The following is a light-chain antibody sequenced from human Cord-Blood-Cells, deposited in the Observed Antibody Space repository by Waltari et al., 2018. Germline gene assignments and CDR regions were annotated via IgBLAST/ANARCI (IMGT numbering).Light chain of an antibody. CDR3: SSYTSSSTYVV. V-gene: IGLV2-14*01. Sequence: QSALTQPASASGSPGQSITIPCPGTSSDVGGYNFVPWYQQHPGKAPKLMIYEVSNRPSGVSNRFSGSKSGNTASLTISGLQAEDEADYYCSSYTSSSTYVVFGGGTKLTVL. CDR2: EVS. CDR1: SSDVGGYNF. J-gene: IGLJ2*01.